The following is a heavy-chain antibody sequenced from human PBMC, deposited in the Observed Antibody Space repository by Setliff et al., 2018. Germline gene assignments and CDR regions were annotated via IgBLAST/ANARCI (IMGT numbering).Heavy chain of an antibody. CDR3: ASHPRVTIFGVVAFDY. V-gene: IGHV4-39*01. CDR2: FYYSGST. D-gene: IGHD3-3*01. Sequence: PSETLSLTCTVSGGSISSSGYYWGWIRQPPGKGLEWIGSFYYSGSTYYNSSLKSRVTISVDTSQNQFSLKLSSVTAADTAAYYCASHPRVTIFGVVAFDYWGQGILVTVSS. CDR1: GGSISSSGYY. J-gene: IGHJ4*02.